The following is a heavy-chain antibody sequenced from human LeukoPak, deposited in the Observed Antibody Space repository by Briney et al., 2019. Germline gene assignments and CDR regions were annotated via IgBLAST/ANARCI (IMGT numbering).Heavy chain of an antibody. CDR3: ARESYGSGSYYPSSYYFDY. V-gene: IGHV4-34*01. CDR1: GGSFSGYY. J-gene: IGHJ4*02. D-gene: IGHD3-10*01. Sequence: PSETLSLTCAVYGGSFSGYYWSWIRRPPGKGLEWIGEINHSGSTNYNPSLKSRVTISVDTSKNQFSLKLSSVTAADTAVYYCARESYGSGSYYPSSYYFDYWGQGTLVTVSS. CDR2: INHSGST.